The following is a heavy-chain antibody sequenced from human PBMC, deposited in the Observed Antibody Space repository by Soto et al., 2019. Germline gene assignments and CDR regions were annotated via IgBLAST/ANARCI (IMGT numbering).Heavy chain of an antibody. CDR1: GSSISSYY. Sequence: PSETLSLTCSVSGSSISSYYWSWIRQPPGKGLEWIAYIYYSVTSYNPSLKSRVSISLDTSKNQFSLKLSSVTAADTAVYYCARTSDGSRPNSGGYSLDIWGQGTMVTVSS. CDR2: IYYSVT. CDR3: ARTSDGSRPNSGGYSLDI. D-gene: IGHD1-26*01. J-gene: IGHJ3*02. V-gene: IGHV4-59*01.